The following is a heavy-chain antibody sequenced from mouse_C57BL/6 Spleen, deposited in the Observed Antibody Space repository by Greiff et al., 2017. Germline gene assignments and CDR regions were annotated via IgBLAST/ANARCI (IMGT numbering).Heavy chain of an antibody. CDR1: GYTFTSYW. CDR3: ARGNTQRRLRNYAMDY. J-gene: IGHJ4*01. CDR2: IDPSDSYT. Sequence: QVQLQQPGAELVMPGASVKLSCKASGYTFTSYWMHWVKQRPGQGLEWIGEIDPSDSYTNYNQKFKGKSTLTVDKSSSTAYMQLSSLTSEDSAVYYCARGNTQRRLRNYAMDYWGQGTSVTVSS. D-gene: IGHD3-2*02. V-gene: IGHV1-69*01.